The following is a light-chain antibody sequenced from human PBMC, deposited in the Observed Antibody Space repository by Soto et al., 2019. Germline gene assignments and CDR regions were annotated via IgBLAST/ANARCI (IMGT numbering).Light chain of an antibody. CDR3: SSYAGSNNFVV. CDR2: EVS. CDR1: SSDVGGYNY. Sequence: QXVXXQPPSASGSPGQSVTISCXGTSSDVGGYNYVSWYQQHPGKAPKLMIYEVSKRPSGVPDRFSGSKSGNTASLTVSGLQAEDEADYYCSSYAGSNNFVVFGGGTKLTVL. J-gene: IGLJ2*01. V-gene: IGLV2-8*01.